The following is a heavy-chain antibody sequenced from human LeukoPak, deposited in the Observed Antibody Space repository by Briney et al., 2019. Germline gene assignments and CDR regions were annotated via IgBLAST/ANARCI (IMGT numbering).Heavy chain of an antibody. D-gene: IGHD4-17*01. CDR1: GFSFSSSA. V-gene: IGHV3-30*02. J-gene: IGHJ4*02. CDR3: AARRLTVTTAIDY. CDR2: IHYDGNNK. Sequence: GGSLRLSCAASGFSFSSSAMHWVRQAPGKGLDWVAFIHYDGNNKYYADSVKGRFAISRDNSKNTVYLQMNSLRTEDTAVYYCAARRLTVTTAIDYWGQGTLVTVSS.